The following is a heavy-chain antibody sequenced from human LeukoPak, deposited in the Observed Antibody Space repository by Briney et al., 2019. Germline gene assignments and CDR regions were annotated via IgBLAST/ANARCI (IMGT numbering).Heavy chain of an antibody. CDR2: INAGNGNT. CDR1: GYTFTSYA. J-gene: IGHJ6*02. D-gene: IGHD6-25*01. Sequence: GASVKVSCTASGYTFTSYAMHWVRQAPGQRLEWMGWINAGNGNTKYSQKFQGRVTITRDTSASTAYMELSSLRSEDTAVYYCARDISATLYYYYGMDVWGQGTTVTVSS. CDR3: ARDISATLYYYYGMDV. V-gene: IGHV1-3*01.